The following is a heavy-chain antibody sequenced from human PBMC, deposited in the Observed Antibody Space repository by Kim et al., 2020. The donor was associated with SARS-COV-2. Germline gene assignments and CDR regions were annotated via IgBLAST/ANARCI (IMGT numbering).Heavy chain of an antibody. CDR3: ARGLVSSGWSGIDY. J-gene: IGHJ4*02. CDR1: GGSFSGYY. Sequence: SETLSLTCAVYGGSFSGYYWSWIRQPPGKGLEWIGEINHSGSTNYNPSLKSRVTISVDTSKNQFSLKLSSVTAADTAVYYCARGLVSSGWSGIDYWGQGTLVTVSS. V-gene: IGHV4-34*01. CDR2: INHSGST. D-gene: IGHD6-19*01.